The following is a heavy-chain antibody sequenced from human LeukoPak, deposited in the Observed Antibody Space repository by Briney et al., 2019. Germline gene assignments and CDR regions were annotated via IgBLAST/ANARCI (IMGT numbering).Heavy chain of an antibody. Sequence: GGSLRLSCAASGLTFSDYSMNWVRQAPGKGLEWISYVGISSGNTKYADSVKGRFTISGDSAKNSVFLQMNNLRVEDTAVYYCARDHRYAFDNWGQGTLVTVSS. D-gene: IGHD5-12*01. CDR3: ARDHRYAFDN. J-gene: IGHJ4*02. CDR1: GLTFSDYS. CDR2: VGISSGNT. V-gene: IGHV3-48*04.